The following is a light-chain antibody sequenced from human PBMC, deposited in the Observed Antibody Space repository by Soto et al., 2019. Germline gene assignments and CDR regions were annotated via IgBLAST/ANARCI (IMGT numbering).Light chain of an antibody. CDR3: QQFGSSLPIT. CDR2: GAS. J-gene: IGKJ5*01. CDR1: HTITSNF. V-gene: IGKV3-20*01. Sequence: EIVLTQSPGTLSFSPGERATLSCRASHTITSNFLAWYQLKPAQAPRLLIYGASSRATGIPDRFTGSGSGTDFTLTITRLEPEDFAVYYCQQFGSSLPITFGQGTRLE.